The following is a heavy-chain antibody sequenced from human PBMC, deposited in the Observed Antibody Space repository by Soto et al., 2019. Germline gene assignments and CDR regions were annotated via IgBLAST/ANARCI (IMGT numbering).Heavy chain of an antibody. D-gene: IGHD3-22*01. CDR1: GYNFTSYG. J-gene: IGHJ3*02. CDR2: ISAYNGNT. Sequence: GASVKVSCKASGYNFTSYGISWVRQAPGQGLEWMGWISAYNGNTKYAQKLQGRVTMTTDTSTSTAYMELRSLRSDDTAVYYCAREGGYYDSSGYYGHVSAFDIWGQGKMVTVSS. V-gene: IGHV1-18*04. CDR3: AREGGYYDSSGYYGHVSAFDI.